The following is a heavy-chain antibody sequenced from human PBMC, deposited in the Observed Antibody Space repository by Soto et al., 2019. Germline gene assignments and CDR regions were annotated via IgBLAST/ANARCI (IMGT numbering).Heavy chain of an antibody. CDR1: GYKFTSNG. CDR3: ERDQRRNFDY. J-gene: IGHJ4*02. Sequence: QVRLVQSGAEMKMPGASVKVSCKASGYKFTSNGISWVRQAPGQGLEWMGWISTSKGNTNYAQKFQGRVTMTTDTSTSTAYMELRSLSSDDTAVYYCERDQRRNFDYWGQGTLVTVSS. CDR2: ISTSKGNT. V-gene: IGHV1-18*01.